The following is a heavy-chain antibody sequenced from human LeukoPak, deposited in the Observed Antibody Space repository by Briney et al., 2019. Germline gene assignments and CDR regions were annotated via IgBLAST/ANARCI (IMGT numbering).Heavy chain of an antibody. D-gene: IGHD3-16*02. V-gene: IGHV4-38-2*02. CDR3: ARYDVWGTYRAFDY. Sequence: SETLSLTCSVSGYSISSDYYWGCVRQPPGKGLEWIGFIYYSGSTYYNPSLKSRVTISVDTSKNQFSLKLSSVTAADTAMYYCARYDVWGTYRAFDYWGQGTLVTVSS. CDR1: GYSISSDYY. CDR2: IYYSGST. J-gene: IGHJ4*02.